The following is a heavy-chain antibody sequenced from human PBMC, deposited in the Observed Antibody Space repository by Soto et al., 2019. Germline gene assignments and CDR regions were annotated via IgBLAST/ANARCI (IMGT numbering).Heavy chain of an antibody. V-gene: IGHV3-33*01. D-gene: IGHD4-17*01. J-gene: IGHJ6*02. CDR2: IWIDGSNR. CDR3: ARGTVSYHYYAMDV. CDR1: GFTFSSYG. Sequence: GGSLILSCAASGFTFSSYGMHWVRQAPGKGLEWVALIWIDGSNRYYADSVKGRFTISRDNSKNTLWLQMNSLRAEDTALYYCARGTVSYHYYAMDVWGQGTTVTVSS.